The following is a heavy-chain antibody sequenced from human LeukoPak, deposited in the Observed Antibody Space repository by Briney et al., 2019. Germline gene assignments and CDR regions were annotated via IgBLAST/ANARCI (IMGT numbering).Heavy chain of an antibody. CDR3: AREAVAGPYYFDY. Sequence: GGSLRLSCAASGFTFSSYSMNWVRQAPGKGLEWVSSISSSSSYIYYADSVKGRFTISRDNAKNSLYLQMNILRAEDTAVYYCAREAVAGPYYFDYWGQGTLVTVSS. V-gene: IGHV3-21*01. D-gene: IGHD6-19*01. J-gene: IGHJ4*02. CDR2: ISSSSSYI. CDR1: GFTFSSYS.